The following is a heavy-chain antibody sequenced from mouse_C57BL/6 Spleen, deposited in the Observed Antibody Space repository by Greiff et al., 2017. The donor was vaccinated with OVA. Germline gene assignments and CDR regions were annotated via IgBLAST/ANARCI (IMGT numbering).Heavy chain of an antibody. Sequence: VQLQQSGAELVKPGASVKLSCKASGYTFTEYTIHWVKQRSGQGLEWIGWFYPGSGSIKYNEKFKDKATLTADKSSSTVYLDLSKLTSEDSAVYFCARHEDDRRSNWYYFDYWGQGTTLTVSS. V-gene: IGHV1-62-2*01. CDR2: FYPGSGSI. CDR3: ARHEDDRRSNWYYFDY. CDR1: GYTFTEYT. J-gene: IGHJ2*01. D-gene: IGHD4-1*01.